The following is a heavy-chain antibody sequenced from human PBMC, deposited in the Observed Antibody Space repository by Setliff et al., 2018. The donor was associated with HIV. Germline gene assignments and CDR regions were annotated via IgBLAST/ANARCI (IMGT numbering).Heavy chain of an antibody. J-gene: IGHJ6*02. CDR3: ARTKTEMGYYYGMDV. CDR2: IYPRGST. D-gene: IGHD1-1*01. V-gene: IGHV4-38-2*01. Sequence: SETLSLTCAVSGYSISSGYYWGWIRQPAGKGLEWIGRIYPRGSTNYNPSLKSRVTISVDTSKNQFSLKLSSVTAADTAVYYCARTKTEMGYYYGMDVWGQGTTVTVSS. CDR1: GYSISSGYY.